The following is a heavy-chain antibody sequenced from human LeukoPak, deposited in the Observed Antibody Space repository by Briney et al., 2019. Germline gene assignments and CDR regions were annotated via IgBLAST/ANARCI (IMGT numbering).Heavy chain of an antibody. J-gene: IGHJ5*02. CDR3: ARGYCSSTSCYDDSWFDP. D-gene: IGHD2-2*01. V-gene: IGHV1-69*04. CDR1: GGTLSSYA. Sequence: GASVKVSCKASGGTLSSYAISWVRQAPGEGLEWMGRILPILGLANYAQKFQGRVTITADKSTSTAYMELSSLRSEDTAVYYCARGYCSSTSCYDDSWFDPWGQGTLVTVSS. CDR2: ILPILGLA.